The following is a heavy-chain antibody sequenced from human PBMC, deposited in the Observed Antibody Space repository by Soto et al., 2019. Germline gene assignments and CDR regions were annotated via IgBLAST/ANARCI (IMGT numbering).Heavy chain of an antibody. V-gene: IGHV4-30-4*01. CDR3: ARGRYCLTGRCFPNWFDS. CDR1: GDSISTVDYF. J-gene: IGHJ5*01. D-gene: IGHD2-15*01. Sequence: SETLSLTCSVSGDSISTVDYFWAWIRQPPGQALEYIGYIYKSTTTYYNPSFESRVAISLDTSKSQFSLNVTSVTAADTAVYFCARGRYCLTGRCFPNWFDSWGQGTLVTAPQ. CDR2: IYKSTTT.